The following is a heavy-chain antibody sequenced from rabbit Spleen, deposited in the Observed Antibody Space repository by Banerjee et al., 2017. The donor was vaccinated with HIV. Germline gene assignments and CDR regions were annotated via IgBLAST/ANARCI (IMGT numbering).Heavy chain of an antibody. V-gene: IGHV1S45*01. CDR2: IDTGSSGFT. J-gene: IGHJ6*01. Sequence: QEQLVESGGGLVQPEGSLTLTCKASGLDFSGDSYDSYMCWVRQAPGKGLEWIACIDTGSSGFTYFASWAKGRFTISKTSSTTVTLQMTSLTAADTATYFCARDTSSSFSSYGMDLWGPGTLVTVS. CDR1: GLDFSGDSY. CDR3: ARDTSSSFSSYGMDL. D-gene: IGHD1-1*01.